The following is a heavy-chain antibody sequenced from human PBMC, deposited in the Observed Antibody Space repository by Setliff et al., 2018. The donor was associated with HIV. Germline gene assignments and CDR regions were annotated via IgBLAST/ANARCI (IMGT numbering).Heavy chain of an antibody. Sequence: PGGSLRLSCAASGFTFSYYGMHSVRQAPGKGLEWVAVIWFDGSNKNYADSVKGRFTISRDNSKNTLYLQMNSLRAEDTAVYYCAKDVGRQQLVRDAFDIWGQGTMVTVSS. D-gene: IGHD6-13*01. CDR2: IWFDGSNK. V-gene: IGHV3-30*02. CDR1: GFTFSYYG. CDR3: AKDVGRQQLVRDAFDI. J-gene: IGHJ3*02.